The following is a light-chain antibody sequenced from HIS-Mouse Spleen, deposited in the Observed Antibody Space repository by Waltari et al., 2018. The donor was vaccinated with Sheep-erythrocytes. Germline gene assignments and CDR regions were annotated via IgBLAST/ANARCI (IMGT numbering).Light chain of an antibody. J-gene: IGLJ1*01. V-gene: IGLV2-11*01. Sequence: QSALTQPRSVSGSPGQSVTISCPGPSRDVGGYNYVPWYQQYPGKAPKLMIYDVSKRPSGVPDRFSGSKSGNTASLTISGLQAEDEADYYCCSYAGSYNHVFATGTKVTVL. CDR1: SRDVGGYNY. CDR3: CSYAGSYNHV. CDR2: DVS.